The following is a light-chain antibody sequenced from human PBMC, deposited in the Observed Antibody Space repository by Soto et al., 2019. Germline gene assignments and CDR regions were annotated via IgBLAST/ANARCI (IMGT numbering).Light chain of an antibody. Sequence: NFMLTQPHSVSESPGKTVTISCTRNSGNIASRYVQWYQQRPGSAPTTVIYEDNQRPSGVPDRFSGSIDRSSNSASLTISGLHSEDEADYYCQSYADTIVIFGAGTKLTVL. V-gene: IGLV6-57*04. CDR2: EDN. CDR1: SGNIASRY. J-gene: IGLJ2*01. CDR3: QSYADTIVI.